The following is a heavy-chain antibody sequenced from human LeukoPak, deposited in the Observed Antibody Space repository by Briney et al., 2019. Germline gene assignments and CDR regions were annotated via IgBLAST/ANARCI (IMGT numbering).Heavy chain of an antibody. CDR3: ARQFAWSIGWFDP. D-gene: IGHD2-8*02. V-gene: IGHV1-69*13. Sequence: GASVEVSCKASGGTFSSYAISWVRQAPEQGLEWMGGIIPIFGTANYAQKFQGRVTITADESTSTAYMELSSLRSEDTAVYYCARQFAWSIGWFDPWGQGTLVTVSS. CDR2: IIPIFGTA. J-gene: IGHJ5*02. CDR1: GGTFSSYA.